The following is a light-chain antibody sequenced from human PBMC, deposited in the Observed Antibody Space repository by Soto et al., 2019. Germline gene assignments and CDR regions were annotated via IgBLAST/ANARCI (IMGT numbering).Light chain of an antibody. CDR1: QSVNSW. Sequence: DIQMTQSPSTLSAFVGDRVTITCRASQSVNSWLAWYQQRPGKAPKLLIYDASTLESGVPSRFSGSGSGTEFNLTISSLQPDDFATYYCHQYNSYHTFGGGTKVDIK. CDR2: DAS. J-gene: IGKJ4*01. V-gene: IGKV1-5*01. CDR3: HQYNSYHT.